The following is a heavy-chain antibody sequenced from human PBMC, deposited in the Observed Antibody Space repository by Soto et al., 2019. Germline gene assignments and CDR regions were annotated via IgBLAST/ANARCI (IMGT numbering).Heavy chain of an antibody. CDR1: GFTFSIYG. Sequence: EVQLLESGGGLVQPGGSLRLSCAASGFTFSIYGMTWVRQAPGKGLEWVSAISGSGASTYYPDSVKGRFTISRDNSKNRLYLHMNSLRAEDTAIYYCAILGSGSAYWGQGTLVTVSS. V-gene: IGHV3-23*01. D-gene: IGHD3-10*01. J-gene: IGHJ4*02. CDR3: AILGSGSAY. CDR2: ISGSGAST.